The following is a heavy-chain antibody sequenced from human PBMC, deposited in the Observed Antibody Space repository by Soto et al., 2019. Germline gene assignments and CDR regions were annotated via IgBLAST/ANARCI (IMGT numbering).Heavy chain of an antibody. Sequence: SETLSLTCAVSGGSISSGGYSWSWIRQPPGKGLEWIGYIYHSGSTYYNPSLKSRVTISVDRSKNQFSLKLSSVTAADTAVYYCARGRGSYYYYYGMDVWGQGTTVTVSS. CDR3: ARGRGSYYYYYGMDV. CDR2: IYHSGST. V-gene: IGHV4-30-2*01. J-gene: IGHJ6*02. CDR1: GGSISSGGYS. D-gene: IGHD1-26*01.